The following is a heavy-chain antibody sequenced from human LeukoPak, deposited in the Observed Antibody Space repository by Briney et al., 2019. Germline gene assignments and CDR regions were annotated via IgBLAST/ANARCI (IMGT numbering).Heavy chain of an antibody. D-gene: IGHD1-26*01. CDR2: ISHTGGT. Sequence: SETLSLTCSVSGGSISSSNCFWGWIRQPPGEGLEWIGSISHTGGTFYNPSLTSRVTISVDTSKNRFSLRLSSVAAADTAVYYCARREGAAEVVDYWGQGTLVTVSS. CDR3: ARREGAAEVVDY. CDR1: GGSISSSNCF. V-gene: IGHV4-39*02. J-gene: IGHJ4*02.